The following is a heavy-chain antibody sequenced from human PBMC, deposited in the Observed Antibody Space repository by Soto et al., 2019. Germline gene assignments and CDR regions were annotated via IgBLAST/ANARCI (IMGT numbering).Heavy chain of an antibody. V-gene: IGHV4-59*01. CDR3: ARGGDFWSGYYTSYYYYMDV. CDR1: GGSISSYY. D-gene: IGHD3-3*01. J-gene: IGHJ6*03. Sequence: SETLSLTCTVSGGSISSYYWSWIRQPPGKGLEWIGYIYYSGSTNYNPSLKSRVTISVDTSKNQFSLKLSSVTAADTAVYYCARGGDFWSGYYTSYYYYMDVWGKGTTVTVSS. CDR2: IYYSGST.